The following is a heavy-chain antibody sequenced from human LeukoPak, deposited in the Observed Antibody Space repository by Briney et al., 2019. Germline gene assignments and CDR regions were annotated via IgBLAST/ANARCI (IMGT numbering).Heavy chain of an antibody. D-gene: IGHD2-2*01. CDR1: GYSISSGYC. CDR2: IYHSGST. J-gene: IGHJ4*02. Sequence: PSETLSLTCTVSGYSISSGYCWGWIRQPPGKGLEWIGSIYHSGSTYYNPSLKSRVTISVNTSKNQFSLKLSSVTAADTAVYYCARDVGEYCSSVSCYASDYWGQGTLVTVSS. CDR3: ARDVGEYCSSVSCYASDY. V-gene: IGHV4-38-2*02.